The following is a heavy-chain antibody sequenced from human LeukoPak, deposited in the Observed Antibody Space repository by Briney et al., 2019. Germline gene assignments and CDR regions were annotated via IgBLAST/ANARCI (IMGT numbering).Heavy chain of an antibody. J-gene: IGHJ4*02. CDR3: SRASTMAAPGAMPNDF. D-gene: IGHD6-13*01. Sequence: GASVKVSCKASGYSFADYYMHWVRQAPERGLEWMGWINPNSGGTNYAQKFQDRVTMTRDTSISTAYMELSSLRSDDSAVYFCSRASTMAAPGAMPNDFWGQGTLVTVSS. CDR1: GYSFADYY. CDR2: INPNSGGT. V-gene: IGHV1-2*02.